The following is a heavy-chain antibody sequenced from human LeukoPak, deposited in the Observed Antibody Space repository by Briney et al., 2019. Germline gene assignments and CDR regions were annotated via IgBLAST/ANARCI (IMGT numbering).Heavy chain of an antibody. CDR3: ARETYYYDSSGLPHYYMDV. V-gene: IGHV4-30-2*05. CDR1: GGSISSGAYY. Sequence: SQTLSLTCTVSGGSISSGAYYWSWIRQPPGKGLEWIGYIYYSGSTYYNPSLRSRVTISVDTSENQFSLKLSSVTAADTAVYYFARETYYYDSSGLPHYYMDVWGKGTTVTVSS. D-gene: IGHD3-22*01. J-gene: IGHJ6*03. CDR2: IYYSGST.